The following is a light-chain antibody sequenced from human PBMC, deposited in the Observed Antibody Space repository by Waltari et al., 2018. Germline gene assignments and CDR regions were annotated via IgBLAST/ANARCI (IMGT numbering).Light chain of an antibody. Sequence: EVVMTQSPATLSVSPGERVTLSCRASQSVGYNLAWFQQQPGQAPRLLIYGASTRATDIPDRFSGSGSGTAFTLTISSLQSEDFANYYCQHYNNWQITFGQGTRLDLK. V-gene: IGKV3-15*01. J-gene: IGKJ5*01. CDR2: GAS. CDR3: QHYNNWQIT. CDR1: QSVGYN.